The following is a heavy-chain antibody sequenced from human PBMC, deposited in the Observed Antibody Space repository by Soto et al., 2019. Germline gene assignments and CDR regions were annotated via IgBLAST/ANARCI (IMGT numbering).Heavy chain of an antibody. CDR3: AKDYVRSYMATTIYYYYGMDV. Sequence: GGSLRLSCAASGFTFSRHAIHWVLAISRDGSYIYYTDSVKGRFTISRDNSKNTLYLQMNSLRAEDTAVYYCAKDYVRSYMATTIYYYYGMDVWGQGTTVTVSS. CDR2: ISRDGSYI. CDR1: GFTFSRHA. D-gene: IGHD5-12*01. J-gene: IGHJ6*02. V-gene: IGHV3-30*10.